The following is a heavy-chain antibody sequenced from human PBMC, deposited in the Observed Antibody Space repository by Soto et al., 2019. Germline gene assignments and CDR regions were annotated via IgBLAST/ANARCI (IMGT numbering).Heavy chain of an antibody. CDR3: ARVEGITGTTSGGRFDP. J-gene: IGHJ5*02. Sequence: QVQLVQSGAEVKKPGSSVKVSCKASGGTFSSYAISWVRQAPGQGLEWMGGIIPIFGTANYAQKFQGRVTITADESTSTAYMELSSLRSEDTAVYYCARVEGITGTTSGGRFDPWGQGTLVTVSS. CDR2: IIPIFGTA. D-gene: IGHD1-20*01. V-gene: IGHV1-69*01. CDR1: GGTFSSYA.